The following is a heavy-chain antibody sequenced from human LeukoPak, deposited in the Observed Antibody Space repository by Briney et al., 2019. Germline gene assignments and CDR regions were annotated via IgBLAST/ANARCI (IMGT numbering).Heavy chain of an antibody. J-gene: IGHJ4*02. CDR1: GYTFTGYY. CDR2: INPNSGAT. Sequence: ASVKVSCKAPGYTFTGYYMNWVRQAPGQGLEWMGWINPNSGATNYAQKFQGRVTMTRDTSISTGYMELSRLTSDDTAVYYCARWGSSSGLDYWGQGTLVTVSS. V-gene: IGHV1-2*02. D-gene: IGHD6-6*01. CDR3: ARWGSSSGLDY.